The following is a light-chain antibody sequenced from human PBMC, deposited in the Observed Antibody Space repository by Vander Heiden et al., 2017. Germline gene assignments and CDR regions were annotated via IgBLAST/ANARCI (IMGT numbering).Light chain of an antibody. Sequence: DIQMTQSPSTLSASVGDRVTITCRASQSITTWLAWYQQKPGKAPKLLIYDASNLQSGVPSRFSGSGYGTDFSLTISSLQPDDFATYYCQQYSIDSPTFGQGTKVEI. CDR1: QSITTW. J-gene: IGKJ1*01. CDR2: DAS. V-gene: IGKV1-5*01. CDR3: QQYSIDSPT.